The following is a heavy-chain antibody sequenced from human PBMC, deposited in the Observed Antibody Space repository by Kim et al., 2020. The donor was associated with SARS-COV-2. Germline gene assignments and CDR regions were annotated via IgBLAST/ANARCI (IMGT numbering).Heavy chain of an antibody. D-gene: IGHD6-13*01. CDR1: GFTFSSYG. CDR3: AKDLWGIAAAGRTLNWFDP. V-gene: IGHV3-33*06. J-gene: IGHJ5*02. CDR2: IWYDGSNK. Sequence: GGSLRLSCAASGFTFSSYGMHWVRQAPGKGLEWVAVIWYDGSNKYYADSVKGRFTISRDNSKNTLYLQMNSLRAEDTAVYYCAKDLWGIAAAGRTLNWFDPCGQGTLVTVSS.